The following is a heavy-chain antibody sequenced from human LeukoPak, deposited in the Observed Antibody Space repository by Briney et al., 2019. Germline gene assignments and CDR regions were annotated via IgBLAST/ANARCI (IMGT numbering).Heavy chain of an antibody. CDR1: GLTFSSYT. Sequence: GGSLRLSCAASGLTFSSYTMNWVRQAPGKGLEWVSSISSSSSYIYHADSVKGRFTFSRDNAKNSLYLQMNSLRAEDTAVYYCARSGWFGELGFDYWGQGTLVTVSS. V-gene: IGHV3-21*01. J-gene: IGHJ4*02. D-gene: IGHD3-10*01. CDR3: ARSGWFGELGFDY. CDR2: ISSSSSYI.